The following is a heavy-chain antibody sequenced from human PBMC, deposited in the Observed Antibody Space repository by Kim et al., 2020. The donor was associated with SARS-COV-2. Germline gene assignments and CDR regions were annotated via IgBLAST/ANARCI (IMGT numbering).Heavy chain of an antibody. V-gene: IGHV3-30*18. J-gene: IGHJ4*02. Sequence: GGSLRLSCAASGFTFSSYGIHWVRQAPGKVLEWVAVISYDGSNKYYADSVKGRFTISRDNSKNTLYLQMNSLRAEDTAVYYCAKDLYIVVVPAAMGYWGQGTLATVSS. D-gene: IGHD2-2*01. CDR2: ISYDGSNK. CDR3: AKDLYIVVVPAAMGY. CDR1: GFTFSSYG.